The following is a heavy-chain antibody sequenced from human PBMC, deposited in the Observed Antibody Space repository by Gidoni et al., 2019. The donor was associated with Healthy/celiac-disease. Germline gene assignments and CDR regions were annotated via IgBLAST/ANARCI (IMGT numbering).Heavy chain of an antibody. D-gene: IGHD3-22*01. CDR3: ARAPSDYYDSSGSPSHYYGMDV. CDR1: GGSISSGGYS. CDR2: IYHSGST. Sequence: QLQLQESGSGLVKPSQTLSLTCAVSGGSISSGGYSWIWIRQPPGKGLEWIGYIYHSGSTYYNPSLKSRVTISVDRSKNQFSLKLSSVTAADTAVYYCARAPSDYYDSSGSPSHYYGMDVWGQGTTVTVSS. V-gene: IGHV4-30-2*01. J-gene: IGHJ6*02.